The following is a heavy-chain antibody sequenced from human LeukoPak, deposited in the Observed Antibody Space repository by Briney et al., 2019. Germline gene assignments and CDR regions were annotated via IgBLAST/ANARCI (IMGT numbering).Heavy chain of an antibody. J-gene: IGHJ3*02. CDR1: GGSISSSNW. CDR3: ARDPAAAGLGEHAFDI. V-gene: IGHV4-4*02. Sequence: SETLSLTCAVSGGSISSSNWWSWVRQPPGKGLEWIGEIYHSGSTNYNPSLKSRVTISVDKSKNQFSLKLSSVTAADTAVYYCARDPAAAGLGEHAFDIWGQGTMVTVSS. D-gene: IGHD6-13*01. CDR2: IYHSGST.